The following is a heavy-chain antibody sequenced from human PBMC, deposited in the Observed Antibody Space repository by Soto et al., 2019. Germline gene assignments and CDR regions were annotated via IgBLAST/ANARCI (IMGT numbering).Heavy chain of an antibody. CDR3: ARIIGGGRHYGTDY. CDR1: GFSFSSYA. V-gene: IGHV3-30-3*01. Sequence: QVQLVESGGGVVQPGRSLRLSCAASGFSFSSYAMHWVRQAPGKGLEWVALILYNGSNKYYSDSVRGRFTISRDNSKNTLYLQMNSLRDEDTAVYYCARIIGGGRHYGTDYWGQGTLVIVSS. D-gene: IGHD4-17*01. J-gene: IGHJ4*02. CDR2: ILYNGSNK.